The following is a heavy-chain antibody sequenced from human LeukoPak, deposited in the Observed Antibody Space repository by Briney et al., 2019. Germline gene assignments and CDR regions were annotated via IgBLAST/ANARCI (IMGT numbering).Heavy chain of an antibody. Sequence: SETLSLTCTVSGYSISSGYYWGWIRQPPGKGLEWIGSIYHSGSTYYNPSLKSRVTISVGTSKNQFSLKLSSVTAADTAVYYCARDPYYDILTGYYTFDYWGQGTLVTVSS. D-gene: IGHD3-9*01. CDR1: GYSISSGYY. J-gene: IGHJ4*02. V-gene: IGHV4-38-2*02. CDR3: ARDPYYDILTGYYTFDY. CDR2: IYHSGST.